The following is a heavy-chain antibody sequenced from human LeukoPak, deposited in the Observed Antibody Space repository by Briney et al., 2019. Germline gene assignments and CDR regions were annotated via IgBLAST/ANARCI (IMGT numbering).Heavy chain of an antibody. CDR3: ARALGTYYYGSGSKEFDY. V-gene: IGHV4-38-2*02. CDR1: GYSISSGYY. Sequence: SETLSLTCTVSGYSISSGYYWGWIRQPPGKGLEWIGSIYHSGSTYYNPSLKSRVTISVDTSKNQFSLKLSSVTAADTAVYYCARALGTYYYGSGSKEFDYWGQGTLVTVSS. D-gene: IGHD3-10*01. CDR2: IYHSGST. J-gene: IGHJ4*02.